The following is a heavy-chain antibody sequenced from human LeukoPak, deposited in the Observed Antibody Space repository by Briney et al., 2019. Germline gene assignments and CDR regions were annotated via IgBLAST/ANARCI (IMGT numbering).Heavy chain of an antibody. Sequence: SETLSLTCTVSGGSISSYYWSWIRQPAGKGLEWIGRIYSGGSTNYDPSLKSRVTMSVDSSNNQFSLKLSSVTAADTAVFYCARENTGSYREFDYWGQGTLVTVSS. CDR2: IYSGGST. CDR3: ARENTGSYREFDY. J-gene: IGHJ4*02. CDR1: GGSISSYY. V-gene: IGHV4-4*07. D-gene: IGHD1-26*01.